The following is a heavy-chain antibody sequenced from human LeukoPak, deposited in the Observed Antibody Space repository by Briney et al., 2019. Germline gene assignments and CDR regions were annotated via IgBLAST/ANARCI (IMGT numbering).Heavy chain of an antibody. D-gene: IGHD6-13*01. CDR1: GGSISSSNW. CDR2: IYHSGST. V-gene: IGHV4-4*02. CDR3: AGLYSSSWYFQH. Sequence: PSGTLSLTCAVSGGSISSSNWWSWVRQPPGKGLEWIGEIYHSGSTNYNPSLKSRVTISVDKSKNQFSLKLSSVTAADAAVYYCAGLYSSSWYFQHWGQGTLVTVSS. J-gene: IGHJ1*01.